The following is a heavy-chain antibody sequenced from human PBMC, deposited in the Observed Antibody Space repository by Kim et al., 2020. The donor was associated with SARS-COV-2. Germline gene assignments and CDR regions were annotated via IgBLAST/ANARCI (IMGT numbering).Heavy chain of an antibody. CDR1: GFPFSTAW. J-gene: IGHJ4*01. V-gene: IGHV3-15*01. CDR2: IKSKIDGETA. D-gene: IGHD4-17*01. CDR3: TTVGFGDYVNY. Sequence: GGSLRLSCGASGFPFSTAWMSWVRQAPRKGLEWVGRIKSKIDGETADYSAPVRGRFIITRDDSRNMVFLQMYDLRADDTAVYYCTTVGFGDYVNYWGRGT.